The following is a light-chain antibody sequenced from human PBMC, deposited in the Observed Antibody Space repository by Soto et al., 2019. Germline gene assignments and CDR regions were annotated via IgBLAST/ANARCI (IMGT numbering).Light chain of an antibody. CDR1: SSNIGNNY. V-gene: IGLV1-51*02. CDR2: ENN. J-gene: IGLJ3*02. Sequence: QSVLTQPPSVSAAPGQKVTISCAGSSSNIGNNYVSWYQQLPGTAPKLLIYENNKRPSGIPDRFSGSKSGTSATLGITGLQTGDEADYYCGTWDSSLSAGQVFGGGTKLTDL. CDR3: GTWDSSLSAGQV.